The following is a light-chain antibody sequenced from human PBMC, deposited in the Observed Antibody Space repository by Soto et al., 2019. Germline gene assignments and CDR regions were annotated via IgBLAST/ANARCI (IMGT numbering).Light chain of an antibody. CDR2: GAS. Sequence: EIVLTQSPGTLSLSPGERATLSCRASHSVSSSYLAWYQQKPGQAPRLLIYGASSRATGIPDRFSGSGSWTDFILTIIRLEPEDFAVYYCRQYGSSPPYTFGQGTKLEIK. CDR1: HSVSSSY. V-gene: IGKV3-20*01. J-gene: IGKJ2*01. CDR3: RQYGSSPPYT.